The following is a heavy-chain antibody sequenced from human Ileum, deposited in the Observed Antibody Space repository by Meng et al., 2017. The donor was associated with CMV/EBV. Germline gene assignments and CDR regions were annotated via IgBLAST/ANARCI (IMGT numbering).Heavy chain of an antibody. D-gene: IGHD6-19*01. CDR3: ARPYTSGWSNWFDP. J-gene: IGHJ5*02. CDR1: GYTFNAYH. Sequence: GQSGAEVKKPGASVKVSCKASGYTFNAYHVHWVRQAPGQGLEWMGWINPNSGGTKYAQKFRGRVTLTRDTSISTVYMDLTTITSDDTALYYCARPYTSGWSNWFDPWGQGTLVTVSS. CDR2: INPNSGGT. V-gene: IGHV1-2*02.